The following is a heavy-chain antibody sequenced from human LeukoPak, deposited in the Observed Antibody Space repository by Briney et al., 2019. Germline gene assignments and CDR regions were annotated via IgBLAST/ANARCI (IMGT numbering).Heavy chain of an antibody. CDR1: GGSISSGGYY. V-gene: IGHV4-31*03. D-gene: IGHD3-10*01. Sequence: SETLSLTCTVSGGSISSGGYYWRWIRQHPGKGLEWIGYIYYSGSTYYNPSLKSRVTISVDTSKNQFSLKLSSVTAADTAVYYCASEPYYYGSGSPAPIDYWGQGTLVTVSS. CDR2: IYYSGST. J-gene: IGHJ4*02. CDR3: ASEPYYYGSGSPAPIDY.